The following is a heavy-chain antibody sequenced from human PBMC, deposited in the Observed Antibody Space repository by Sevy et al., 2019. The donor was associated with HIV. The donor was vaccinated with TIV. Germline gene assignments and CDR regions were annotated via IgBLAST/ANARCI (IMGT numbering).Heavy chain of an antibody. CDR1: GDSITTYY. CDR2: MFYPGSN. Sequence: KQSQTLSLTCSVSGDSITTYYWSWIRQHPGKGLEWIAYMFYPGSNNYNPSVKSRVTISADTSANQFSLKLSSVTAADTAMYYCVRHGALPEVPSTIYAFDIWGQGTMVTVSS. D-gene: IGHD2-2*01. J-gene: IGHJ3*02. CDR3: VRHGALPEVPSTIYAFDI. V-gene: IGHV4-59*08.